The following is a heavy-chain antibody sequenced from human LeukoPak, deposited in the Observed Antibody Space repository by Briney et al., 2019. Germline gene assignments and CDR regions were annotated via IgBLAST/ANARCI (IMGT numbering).Heavy chain of an antibody. CDR3: ARLYHDSRGYYWFDP. CDR2: VYYSGST. V-gene: IGHV4-39*01. CDR1: GGSISSTNYY. Sequence: SETLSITCTVPGGSISSTNYYWGWIRQPPGTWLEWIGSVYYSGSTYSNPSLKSRVTVSVDTSKSQFSLKLTSVTAADTAVYYCARLYHDSRGYYWFDPWGQGTLVTVSS. D-gene: IGHD3-22*01. J-gene: IGHJ5*02.